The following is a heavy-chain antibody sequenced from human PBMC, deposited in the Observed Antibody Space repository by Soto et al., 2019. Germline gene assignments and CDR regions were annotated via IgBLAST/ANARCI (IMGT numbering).Heavy chain of an antibody. Sequence: QVHLVQSETEVKEPGASVTVSCKTSHATFTGYTINWVRQAPGQGLECLGWISSLSGNTYYARDFQGRLTMTTNTSATTAYMELRSLRSDDTAVYFCARGTVTSGRWFGPWGQGTLVNVSS. CDR3: ARGTVTSGRWFGP. J-gene: IGHJ5*02. CDR1: HATFTGYT. V-gene: IGHV1-18*04. CDR2: ISSLSGNT. D-gene: IGHD4-17*01.